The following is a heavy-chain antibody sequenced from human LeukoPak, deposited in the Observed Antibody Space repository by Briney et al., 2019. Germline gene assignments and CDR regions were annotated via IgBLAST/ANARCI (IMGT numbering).Heavy chain of an antibody. J-gene: IGHJ4*02. Sequence: ASVKVSCKVSGYTLTELSMHWVRHAPGKGLERMAGFDPEDGETINAQKFQGRVTMTEDTSTDTAYMELSSLRSEDTAVYYCATDGDRYGYELDYWGQGTLVTVSS. CDR3: ATDGDRYGYELDY. V-gene: IGHV1-24*01. CDR2: FDPEDGET. D-gene: IGHD5-18*01. CDR1: GYTLTELS.